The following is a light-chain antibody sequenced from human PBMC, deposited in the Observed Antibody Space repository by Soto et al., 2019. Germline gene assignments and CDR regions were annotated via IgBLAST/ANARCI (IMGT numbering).Light chain of an antibody. CDR3: QMYSGSPWT. J-gene: IGKJ1*01. CDR1: QSISHKH. CDR2: GVS. Sequence: IVLTQSPGTLSLSPGERATLSCRASQSISHKHLAWYQQEPGQAPRLLIHGVSIRATGIPDRFSGSGSGTDFTLTISRLEPEDFAVYYCQMYSGSPWTFGQGTKVE. V-gene: IGKV3-20*01.